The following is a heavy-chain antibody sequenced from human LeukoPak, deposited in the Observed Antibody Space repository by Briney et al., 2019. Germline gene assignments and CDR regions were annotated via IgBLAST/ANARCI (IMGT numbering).Heavy chain of an antibody. D-gene: IGHD6-13*01. Sequence: GGSLRLSCAASGFTFCSYWMHWVRQAPGKGLVWVSRINSVGSSTSYADSVKGRFTISRDNAKNTLYLQMNSLRAEDTAVYYCARDRGSSCLDVWGKGTTVTVSS. J-gene: IGHJ6*04. CDR3: ARDRGSSCLDV. V-gene: IGHV3-74*01. CDR2: INSVGSST. CDR1: GFTFCSYW.